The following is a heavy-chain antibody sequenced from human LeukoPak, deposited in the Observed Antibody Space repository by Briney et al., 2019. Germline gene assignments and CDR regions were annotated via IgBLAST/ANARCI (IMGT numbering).Heavy chain of an antibody. D-gene: IGHD3-10*01. CDR3: AGPLLLWFGELSDGMDV. CDR1: GYTLTGYY. CDR2: INPNSGGT. Sequence: ASVKVSCKASGYTLTGYYMHWVRQAPGQGLEWMGRINPNSGGTNYAQKFQGRVTMTRDTSISTAYMELSRLRSDDTAVYYCAGPLLLWFGELSDGMDVWGQGTTVTVSS. V-gene: IGHV1-2*06. J-gene: IGHJ6*02.